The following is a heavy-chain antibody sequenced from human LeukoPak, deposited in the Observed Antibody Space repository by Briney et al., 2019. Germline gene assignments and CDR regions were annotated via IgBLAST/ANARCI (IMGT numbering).Heavy chain of an antibody. J-gene: IGHJ4*02. CDR3: ARESIVGVSRGDY. V-gene: IGHV4-4*07. CDR1: GFTFSTYA. D-gene: IGHD1-26*01. CDR2: IYTSGST. Sequence: GSLRLSCAASGFTFSTYAMTWIRQPAGKGLEWIGRIYTSGSTNYNPSLKSRVTISVDTSKNQFSLKLSSVTAADTAVYYCARESIVGVSRGDYWGQGTLVTVSS.